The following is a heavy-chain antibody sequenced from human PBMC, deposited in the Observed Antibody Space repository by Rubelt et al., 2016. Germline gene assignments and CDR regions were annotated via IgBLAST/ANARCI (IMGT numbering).Heavy chain of an antibody. Sequence: SYGMHWVRQAPGKGLEWVALISFDGSNKKNADTVKGRFTISRDNSQNTLYLQMSSLRAEDTAVYYCASPVTSCGGDCYFAAFDVWGQGTMVTVSS. V-gene: IGHV3-30*03. J-gene: IGHJ3*01. D-gene: IGHD2-21*02. CDR3: ASPVTSCGGDCYFAAFDV. CDR2: ISFDGSNK. CDR1: SYG.